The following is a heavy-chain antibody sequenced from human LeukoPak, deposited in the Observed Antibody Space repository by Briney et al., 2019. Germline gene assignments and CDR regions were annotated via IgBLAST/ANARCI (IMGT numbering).Heavy chain of an antibody. D-gene: IGHD6-19*01. CDR3: ARDVVAVPGSDTWFDP. Sequence: PSETLSLTCTVSGGSLSGFYWSWIRQSPRLGLEWIGLTYSDGSTMYNPSLTSRVTISVDTSKNQISLRLTSVTAADTAIYYCARDVVAVPGSDTWFDPWGQGTLVTVSP. CDR1: GGSLSGFY. CDR2: TYSDGST. J-gene: IGHJ5*02. V-gene: IGHV4-59*01.